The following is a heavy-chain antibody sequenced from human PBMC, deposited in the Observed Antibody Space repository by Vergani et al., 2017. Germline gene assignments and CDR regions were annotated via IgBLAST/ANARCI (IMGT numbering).Heavy chain of an antibody. J-gene: IGHJ6*02. D-gene: IGHD3-22*01. V-gene: IGHV1-69*12. CDR2: IIPIFGTA. CDR3: AVDLDYYVSIGYQGSASYYYYYGMDV. Sequence: QVQLVQSGAEVKKPGSSVKVSCKASGGTFSSYAISWVRQAPGQGLEWMGGIIPIFGTANYAQKFQGRVTITADESTSTAYMELSSLRSEDTAVYYCAVDLDYYVSIGYQGSASYYYYYGMDVWGQGTTVTVSS. CDR1: GGTFSSYA.